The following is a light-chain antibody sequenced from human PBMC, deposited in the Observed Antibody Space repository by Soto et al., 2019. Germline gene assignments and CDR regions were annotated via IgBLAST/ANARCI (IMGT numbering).Light chain of an antibody. Sequence: DIQRTQSPSSLSASVGDRVTITCRASQSISSYLNWYQKRPGKAPKVLIYGASTLQSGVPSRFSGSGSGTEFNLTISSLQTEDFATYYCQQGYSISWTFGQGTKVDIK. CDR1: QSISSY. V-gene: IGKV1-39*01. CDR3: QQGYSISWT. J-gene: IGKJ1*01. CDR2: GAS.